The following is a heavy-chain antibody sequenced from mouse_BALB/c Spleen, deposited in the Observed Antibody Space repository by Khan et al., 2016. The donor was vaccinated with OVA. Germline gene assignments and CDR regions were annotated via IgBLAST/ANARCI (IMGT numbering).Heavy chain of an antibody. D-gene: IGHD2-3*01. Sequence: EVQLQQSGTVLARPGASVKMSCKASGYSFTSYWMHWVKQRPGLGLEWIGAIYPGISDTRYNQKFKGEAKLTAVTSASTAYMELSSLTNDDSAVYYCTRSYDAYYFDYWGQGTLLTVSS. V-gene: IGHV1-5*01. J-gene: IGHJ2*01. CDR2: IYPGISDT. CDR3: TRSYDAYYFDY. CDR1: GYSFTSYW.